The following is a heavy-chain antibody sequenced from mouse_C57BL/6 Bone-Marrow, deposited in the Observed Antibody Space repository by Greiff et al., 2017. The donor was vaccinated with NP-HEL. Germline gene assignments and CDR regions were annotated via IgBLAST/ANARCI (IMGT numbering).Heavy chain of an antibody. CDR1: GFTFSSYG. J-gene: IGHJ3*01. Sequence: EVKLVESGGDLVKPGGSLKLSCAASGFTFSSYGMSWVRQTPDKRLEWVATISSGGSYTYYPDSVKGRFTISRDNAKNTLYLQKSSLKSEDTTMYYCARQKLPFAYWGQGTLVTVAA. CDR2: ISSGGSYT. CDR3: ARQKLPFAY. V-gene: IGHV5-6*01. D-gene: IGHD1-3*01.